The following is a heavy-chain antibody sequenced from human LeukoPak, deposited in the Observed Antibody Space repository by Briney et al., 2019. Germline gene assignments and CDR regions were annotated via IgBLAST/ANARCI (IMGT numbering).Heavy chain of an antibody. V-gene: IGHV3-48*03. J-gene: IGHJ4*02. Sequence: GGSLRLSCAASGFTFSSYEMNWVRQAPGKGLEWVSYISSRGSTIYYADSVKGRFTISRDNAKNSLYLQMNSLRAEDTAVYYCARARKNYYGSGSYYPFDYWGQGTLVTVSS. CDR3: ARARKNYYGSGSYYPFDY. D-gene: IGHD3-10*01. CDR2: ISSRGSTI. CDR1: GFTFSSYE.